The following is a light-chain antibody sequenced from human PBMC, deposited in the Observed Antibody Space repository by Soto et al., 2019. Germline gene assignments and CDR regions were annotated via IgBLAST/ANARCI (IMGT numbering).Light chain of an antibody. V-gene: IGKV1-9*01. J-gene: IGKJ3*01. CDR2: GTF. CDR1: QDIKTY. CDR3: QHLNNYPPFT. Sequence: IQLTQSPSSLSASVGDRVSITCRASQDIKTYLAWYQQKRGAAPKLLISGTFTLQSGVPSRFNGSGSGTDFTLTISRLQPEDFATYYCQHLNNYPPFTFGPGTKVD.